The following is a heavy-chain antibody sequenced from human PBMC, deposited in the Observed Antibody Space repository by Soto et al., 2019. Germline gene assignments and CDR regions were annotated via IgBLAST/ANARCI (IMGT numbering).Heavy chain of an antibody. CDR2: IYHSGST. V-gene: IGHV4-30-2*01. D-gene: IGHD6-13*01. Sequence: QLQLQESGSGLVKPSQTLSLTCAVSGGSISSGGYSWNWIRQPPGKGLEWIGYIYHSGSTYYNPSLKSRDTISVDRSKNQFSLKLSSVTAADTAVYYCASSHAGAHITAAVHWGQGTLVTVSS. J-gene: IGHJ4*02. CDR3: ASSHAGAHITAAVH. CDR1: GGSISSGGYS.